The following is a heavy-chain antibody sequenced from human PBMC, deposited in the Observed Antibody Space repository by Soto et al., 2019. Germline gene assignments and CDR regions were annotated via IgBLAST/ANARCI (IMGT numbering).Heavy chain of an antibody. V-gene: IGHV4-39*01. Sequence: QLQLQESGPGLVKPSETLSLTCTVSGGSISSSSYYWGWIRQPPGKGLEWIGSIYYSGSTYYNPSLKSRVPISVDTAKNQFSLKLSSVTAADTAVYYCARSYRIAVAGGGYVDYWGQGTLVTVSS. CDR1: GGSISSSSYY. CDR2: IYYSGST. CDR3: ARSYRIAVAGGGYVDY. J-gene: IGHJ4*02. D-gene: IGHD6-19*01.